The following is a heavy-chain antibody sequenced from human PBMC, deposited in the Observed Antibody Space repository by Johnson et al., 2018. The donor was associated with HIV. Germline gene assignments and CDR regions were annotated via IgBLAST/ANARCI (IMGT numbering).Heavy chain of an antibody. J-gene: IGHJ3*02. CDR2: TRNKAHSYTT. D-gene: IGHD1-26*01. V-gene: IGHV3-72*01. CDR3: ARWGRWELGDAFDI. Sequence: EVQLVESGGGLVQPGGSLRLSCAASGFTFTDHYMDWVRQAPGKGLEWVSRTRNKAHSYTTEYFTDSVRGRFTISRDNSRNTLFLQMNSLSAEDTAVYYCARWGRWELGDAFDIWGQGTMVTVSS. CDR1: GFTFTDHY.